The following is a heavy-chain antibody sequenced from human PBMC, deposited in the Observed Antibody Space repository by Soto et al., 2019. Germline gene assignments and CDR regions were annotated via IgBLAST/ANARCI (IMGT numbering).Heavy chain of an antibody. D-gene: IGHD3-22*01. CDR1: GYTLPELS. Sequence: ASVKVSCQVSGYTLPELSMHWVRQAPGKGLEWMGGFDPEVAEIIYAQKFQGRITMTEDTSTDTAYMELSSLRSEDTAVYYCAGITMIVVGAYGMDVWGQGTTVT. CDR3: AGITMIVVGAYGMDV. CDR2: FDPEVAEI. J-gene: IGHJ6*02. V-gene: IGHV1-24*01.